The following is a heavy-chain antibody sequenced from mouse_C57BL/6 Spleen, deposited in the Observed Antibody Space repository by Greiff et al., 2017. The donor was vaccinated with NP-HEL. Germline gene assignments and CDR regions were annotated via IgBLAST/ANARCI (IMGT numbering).Heavy chain of an antibody. CDR1: GYTFTDYE. J-gene: IGHJ2*01. CDR3: TRGDSSGLFDY. D-gene: IGHD3-2*02. Sequence: SGAELVRPGASVTLSCKASGYTFTDYEMHWVKQTPVHGLEWIGAIDPETGGTAYNQKFKGKAILTADKSSSTAYMELRSLTSEDSAVYYCTRGDSSGLFDYWGQGTTLTVSS. V-gene: IGHV1-15*01. CDR2: IDPETGGT.